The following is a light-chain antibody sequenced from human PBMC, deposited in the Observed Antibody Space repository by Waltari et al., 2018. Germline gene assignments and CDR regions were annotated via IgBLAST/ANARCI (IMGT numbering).Light chain of an antibody. CDR3: LIWHNLTPV. Sequence: QAVVTQPASLSASPGASASFTCTLRSGINVVTSRIYWYQQKPGSPPLYLMRYNSDSDTQWVSGVYGRFSGSKYSSANAWILLFSGLQSEDEADYYCLIWHNLTPVFGGGTKLTVL. V-gene: IGLV5-45*01. CDR2: YNSDSDT. CDR1: SGINVVTSR. J-gene: IGLJ2*01.